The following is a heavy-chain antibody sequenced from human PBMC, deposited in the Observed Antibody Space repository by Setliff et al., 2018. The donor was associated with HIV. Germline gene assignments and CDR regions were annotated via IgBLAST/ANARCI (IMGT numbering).Heavy chain of an antibody. J-gene: IGHJ3*02. CDR1: GGSISTYY. Sequence: PSETLSLTCTVSGGSISTYYWSWIRQPPGKGLEWIGSIYFTGSSDNNPSLKSRVTMSTDTSNNQFSLKLSSVTAADTAVYYCVKVGPSYYYDSTGYSPDAFDIWGHGTKVTVSS. CDR2: IYFTGSS. D-gene: IGHD3-22*01. CDR3: VKVGPSYYYDSTGYSPDAFDI. V-gene: IGHV4-59*12.